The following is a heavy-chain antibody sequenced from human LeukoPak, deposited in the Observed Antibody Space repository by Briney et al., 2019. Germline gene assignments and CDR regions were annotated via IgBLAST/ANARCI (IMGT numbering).Heavy chain of an antibody. D-gene: IGHD3-22*01. CDR1: GDSITSSSYY. J-gene: IGHJ4*02. Sequence: PSETLSLTCTVSGDSITSSSYYWGWIRQPPGKGLEWIGTMYYTGTIYYNPSLKSRVTISVDTSKNQFSLKLSSVTAADTAVYYCATLHHDYYDSSGHWDYWGQGTLVTVSS. V-gene: IGHV4-39*07. CDR3: ATLHHDYYDSSGHWDY. CDR2: MYYTGTI.